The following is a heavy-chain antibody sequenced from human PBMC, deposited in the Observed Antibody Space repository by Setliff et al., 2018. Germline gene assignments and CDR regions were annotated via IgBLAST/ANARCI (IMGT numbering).Heavy chain of an antibody. CDR3: AKSPHDFWSGRVFFDY. CDR2: ISSDGSSI. D-gene: IGHD3-3*01. V-gene: IGHV3-23*03. J-gene: IGHJ4*01. CDR1: GFIVSNNE. Sequence: PGGSLRLSCAVSGFIVSNNEMSWVRQAPGKGLEWVSVISSDGSSIYYADSVKGRFTISRDNSKNTLYLQMNSLRAEDTAIYYCAKSPHDFWSGRVFFDYWGQGMLVTVSS.